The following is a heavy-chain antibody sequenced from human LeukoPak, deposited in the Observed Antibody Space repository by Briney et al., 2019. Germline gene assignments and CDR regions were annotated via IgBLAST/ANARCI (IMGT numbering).Heavy chain of an antibody. CDR1: GFTFSSYV. D-gene: IGHD6-25*01. Sequence: GGSLRLSCTAPGFTFSSYVMNWVRQAPGKGLEWVSVIRGSGGSTKYANYVKGRFTTSRANSKTTLYLQMNRLRAADTAVYYCARRAAATTDPYIDYWGQGTLVT. CDR3: ARRAAATTDPYIDY. J-gene: IGHJ4*02. CDR2: IRGSGGST. V-gene: IGHV3-23*01.